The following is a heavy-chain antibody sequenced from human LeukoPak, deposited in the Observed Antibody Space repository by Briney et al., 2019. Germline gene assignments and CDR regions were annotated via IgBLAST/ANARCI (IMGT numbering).Heavy chain of an antibody. J-gene: IGHJ4*02. V-gene: IGHV4-34*01. CDR2: INHSGST. Sequence: SETLSLTCAVYGGSFSGYYWSWIRQPPGKGLEWIGEINHSGSTNYNPSLKSRVTISVDTSKNQFSLKLSSVTAADTAVYYCARGAGISDYWGQGTLVTVSS. CDR1: GGSFSGYY. D-gene: IGHD6-13*01. CDR3: ARGAGISDY.